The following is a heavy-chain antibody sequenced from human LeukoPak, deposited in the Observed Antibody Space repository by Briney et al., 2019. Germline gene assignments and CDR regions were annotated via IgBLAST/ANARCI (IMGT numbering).Heavy chain of an antibody. D-gene: IGHD5-18*01. CDR2: IYSGGST. J-gene: IGHJ4*02. CDR1: GGSFSGYY. Sequence: ETLSLTCAVYGGSFSGYYWSWVRQAPGKGLEWVSVIYSGGSTYYADSVKGRFTISRDNSKNTLYLQMNSLRAEDTAVYYCARDGRTAMVPDYWGQGTLVTVSS. V-gene: IGHV3-66*01. CDR3: ARDGRTAMVPDY.